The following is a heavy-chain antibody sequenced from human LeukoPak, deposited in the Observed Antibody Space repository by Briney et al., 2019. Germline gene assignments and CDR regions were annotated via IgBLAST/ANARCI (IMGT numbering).Heavy chain of an antibody. CDR2: IKEDGREK. CDR1: GFTFSDSY. V-gene: IGHV3-7*01. D-gene: IGHD6-19*01. Sequence: GGSLRLSCTASGFTFSDSYMTWVRQAPGKGLEWVANIKEDGREKFYVDSVKGRFTISRDNSKNSVYLQMSSLRAEDTAMYYCGRGSGSLVDYWGQGTLVTVSS. CDR3: GRGSGSLVDY. J-gene: IGHJ4*02.